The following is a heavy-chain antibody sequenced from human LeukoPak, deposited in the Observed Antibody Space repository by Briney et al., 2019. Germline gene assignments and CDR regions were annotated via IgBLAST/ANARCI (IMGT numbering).Heavy chain of an antibody. CDR1: GGSMSNNY. Sequence: SETLSLTCTVSGGSMSNNYWSWIRQPPGKGLEWIGYIYHSGSTYYNPSLKSRVTISVDRSKNQFSLKLSSVTAADTAVYYCARISTGPTPPRVVVPAAWFDPWGQGTLVTVSS. D-gene: IGHD2-2*01. V-gene: IGHV4-59*12. CDR2: IYHSGST. J-gene: IGHJ5*02. CDR3: ARISTGPTPPRVVVPAAWFDP.